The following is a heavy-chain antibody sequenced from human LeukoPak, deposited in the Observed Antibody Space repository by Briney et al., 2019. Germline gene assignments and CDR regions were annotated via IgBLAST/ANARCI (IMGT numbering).Heavy chain of an antibody. CDR2: MNPNSGDT. Sequence: ASVKGSCKASGYTFTSYDINWVRQAAGQGLEWMGWMNPNSGDTGYAQKFQGRVTITRNTSISTAYMELSSLRSEDTAVYYCARGNRYCSSTSCYSFDYWGQGTLVTVSS. CDR1: GYTFTSYD. CDR3: ARGNRYCSSTSCYSFDY. V-gene: IGHV1-8*03. D-gene: IGHD2-2*02. J-gene: IGHJ4*02.